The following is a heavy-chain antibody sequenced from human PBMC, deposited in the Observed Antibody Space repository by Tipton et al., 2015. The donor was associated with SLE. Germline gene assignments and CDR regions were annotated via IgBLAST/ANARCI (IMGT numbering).Heavy chain of an antibody. CDR3: ASSGITPRGWFDP. CDR2: IYYSGST. CDR1: GGSISSYY. J-gene: IGHJ5*02. V-gene: IGHV4-59*01. Sequence: LRLSCTVSGGSISSYYWSWIRQPPGKGLEWIGYIYYSGSTNYNPSLKSRVTISVDTSKNQFSLKLSSVTAADTAVCYCASSGITPRGWFDPWGQGTLVTVS. D-gene: IGHD2-15*01.